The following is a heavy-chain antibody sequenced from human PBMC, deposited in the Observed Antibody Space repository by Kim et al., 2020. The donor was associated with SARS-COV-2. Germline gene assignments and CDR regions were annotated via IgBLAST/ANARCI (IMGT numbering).Heavy chain of an antibody. V-gene: IGHV4-31*03. CDR3: ARMVRSCSGGSCYQWGFDY. CDR1: GGSISSGGYY. Sequence: SETLSLTCTVSGGSISSGGYYWSWIRQHPGKGLEWIGYIYYSGSTYYNPSLKSRVTISVDTSKNQFSLKLSSVTAADTAVYYCARMVRSCSGGSCYQWGFDYWGQGTLVTVSS. CDR2: IYYSGST. J-gene: IGHJ4*02. D-gene: IGHD2-15*01.